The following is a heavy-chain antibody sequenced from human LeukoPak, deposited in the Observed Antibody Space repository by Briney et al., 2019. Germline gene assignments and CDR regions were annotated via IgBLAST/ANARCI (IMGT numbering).Heavy chain of an antibody. CDR2: IYYSGTT. V-gene: IGHV4-59*01. J-gene: IGHJ4*02. CDR1: GGSISSYY. CDR3: ARGVYIAAAQYGY. D-gene: IGHD6-13*01. Sequence: SETLPLTCTVSGGSISSYYWSCIRQPPGKGLEWIGYIYYSGTTNYNPSLKSRVTISVDTSKNQFSLKLSSVTAADTAVYYCARGVYIAAAQYGYWGQGTLVTVSS.